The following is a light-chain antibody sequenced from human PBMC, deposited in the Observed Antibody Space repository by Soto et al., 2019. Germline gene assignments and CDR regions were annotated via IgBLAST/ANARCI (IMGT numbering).Light chain of an antibody. V-gene: IGKV1-5*01. CDR1: QSISRS. Sequence: DIQMTQSPSTLSASVGDRVTITCRASQSISRSLAWYQQKPGKAPNLLIYDASSFEGGVPSRFSGSGFGTEFPLTITNLQPADFATYYCQQYSDFLISFGPGTKVDFK. J-gene: IGKJ3*01. CDR3: QQYSDFLIS. CDR2: DAS.